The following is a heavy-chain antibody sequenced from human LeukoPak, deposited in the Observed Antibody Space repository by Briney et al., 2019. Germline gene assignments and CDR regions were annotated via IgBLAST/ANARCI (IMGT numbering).Heavy chain of an antibody. Sequence: GGSLRLSCAASGFTFSDHYMSWIRQAPGKGLEWVSYIYSSGDTIYYADSVKGRFTISRDNAANSLYLQMNSLRAEDTVVYYCAREHYGLDVWGQGTTVTVSS. V-gene: IGHV3-11*01. CDR2: IYSSGDTI. J-gene: IGHJ6*02. CDR3: AREHYGLDV. CDR1: GFTFSDHY.